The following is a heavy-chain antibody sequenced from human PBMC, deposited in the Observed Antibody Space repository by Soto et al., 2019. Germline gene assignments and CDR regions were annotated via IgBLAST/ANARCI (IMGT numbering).Heavy chain of an antibody. CDR2: ISSSSSGT. CDR3: ARDVASITMVRGHLHV. Sequence: GGSLRLSSAASGFKLSGYGGDWVRQAPGKGLEWVSGISSSSSGTYYANSVKGRFTISRDNAKNSLYLQMNSLRAEDTAVYYCARDVASITMVRGHLHVWGKGTTVTVSS. V-gene: IGHV3-21*05. CDR1: GFKLSGYG. J-gene: IGHJ6*04. D-gene: IGHD3-10*01.